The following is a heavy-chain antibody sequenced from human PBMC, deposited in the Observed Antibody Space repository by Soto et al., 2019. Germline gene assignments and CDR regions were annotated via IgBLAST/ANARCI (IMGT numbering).Heavy chain of an antibody. CDR2: IYYSGST. V-gene: IGHV4-31*03. J-gene: IGHJ3*02. CDR3: ARAASTVRAFAI. D-gene: IGHD4-17*01. Sequence: PAETLSLTCTVSGYSISSGCYYWSWIRQHPGKGLEWIEYIYYSGSTYYHPSLKSRVTISVDTSKNQFSLKLSSVTAADTAVYYCARAASTVRAFAIWGQGTMVTVSS. CDR1: GYSISSGCYY.